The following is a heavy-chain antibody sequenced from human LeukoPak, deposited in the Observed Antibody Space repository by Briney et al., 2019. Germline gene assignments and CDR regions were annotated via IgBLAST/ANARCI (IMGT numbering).Heavy chain of an antibody. Sequence: SETLSLTCTVSGGSISSYYWSWIRQPAGKGLEWIGRIYTSGSTNYNPSLESRVTMSVDTSKNQFSLKLSSVTAADTAVYYCARVTRYCSSTSCSDAFDIWGQGTMVTVSS. CDR2: IYTSGST. D-gene: IGHD2-2*01. V-gene: IGHV4-4*07. CDR1: GGSISSYY. CDR3: ARVTRYCSSTSCSDAFDI. J-gene: IGHJ3*02.